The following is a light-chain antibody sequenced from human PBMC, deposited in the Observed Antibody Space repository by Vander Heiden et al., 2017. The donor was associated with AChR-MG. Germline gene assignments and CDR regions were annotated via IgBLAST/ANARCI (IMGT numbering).Light chain of an antibody. CDR2: WAS. V-gene: IGKV4-1*01. Sequence: DIVMTQSPDSLAVSLGERATVNCKSSQNILYSSDNNNYLAWYQQKPGQPPKLLIYWASTRESGVPDRFSGSASGTDFTLTISSLQAEDVAVYFCQQYYSSPWTFGQGTKGEIK. CDR1: QNILYSSDNNNY. CDR3: QQYYSSPWT. J-gene: IGKJ1*01.